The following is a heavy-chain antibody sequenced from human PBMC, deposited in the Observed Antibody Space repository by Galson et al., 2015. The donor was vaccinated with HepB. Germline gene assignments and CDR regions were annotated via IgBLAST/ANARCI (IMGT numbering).Heavy chain of an antibody. CDR1: GYTFTSYG. J-gene: IGHJ6*02. V-gene: IGHV1-18*04. Sequence: SVKASCKASGYTFTSYGISWVRQAPGQGLEWMGWISAYNGNTNYAQKLQGRVTMTTDTSTSTAYMELRSLRSDDTAVYYCARDRGYSSSYRPSYYYYGMDVWGQGTTVTVSS. CDR2: ISAYNGNT. CDR3: ARDRGYSSSYRPSYYYYGMDV. D-gene: IGHD6-13*01.